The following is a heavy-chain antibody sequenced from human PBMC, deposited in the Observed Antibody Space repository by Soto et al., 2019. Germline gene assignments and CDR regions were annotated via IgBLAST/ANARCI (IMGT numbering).Heavy chain of an antibody. Sequence: EVQLVESGGGLVQPGGYLRLSCAASGFTFSSYEMNWVRQAPGKGLEWVSYISSSGSTIYYADSVKGRFTISRDNAKNSLYLQMNSLRAEDTAVYYCARAVKTYYDFWSGYHFDYWGQGTLVTVSS. J-gene: IGHJ4*02. CDR3: ARAVKTYYDFWSGYHFDY. CDR1: GFTFSSYE. D-gene: IGHD3-3*01. V-gene: IGHV3-48*03. CDR2: ISSSGSTI.